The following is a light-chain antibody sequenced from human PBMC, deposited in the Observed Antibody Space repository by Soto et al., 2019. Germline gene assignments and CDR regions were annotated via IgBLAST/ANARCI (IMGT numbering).Light chain of an antibody. CDR2: KAS. Sequence: DIQMTQSPSTLSASVGDRVTITCRASQSVSTWLAWYQQKPGKAPKLLIYKASNLESGVPSRFTGSGSGTEFTLTISSLQPEDFATYYCQQYDSFSVTFGQGTKVDIK. CDR3: QQYDSFSVT. J-gene: IGKJ1*01. CDR1: QSVSTW. V-gene: IGKV1-5*03.